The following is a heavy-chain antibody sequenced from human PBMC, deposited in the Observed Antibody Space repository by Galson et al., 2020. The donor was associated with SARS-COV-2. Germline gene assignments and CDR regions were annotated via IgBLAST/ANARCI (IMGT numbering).Heavy chain of an antibody. D-gene: IGHD6-19*01. CDR1: GFTFSSYG. Sequence: GESLKISCAASGFTFSSYGMHWVRQAPGKGLEWVAVISYDGSNKYYADSVKGRFTISRDNSKNTLYLQMNSLRAEDTAVYYCARVPADSSGWYWYFDYWGQGTLVTVSS. CDR3: ARVPADSSGWYWYFDY. CDR2: ISYDGSNK. V-gene: IGHV3-30*03. J-gene: IGHJ4*02.